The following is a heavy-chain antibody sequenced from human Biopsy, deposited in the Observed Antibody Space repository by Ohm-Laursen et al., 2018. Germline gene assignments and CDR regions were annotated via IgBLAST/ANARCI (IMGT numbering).Heavy chain of an antibody. CDR3: ARDSGILNYGNFKYFHYYGMDV. CDR1: GDSVTKYY. Sequence: GTLSLTCTVSGDSVTKYYWSWIRQPPGKGLEWIGHIYYSVVTNYNPSLQSRVSISVDTSRNQVSLTLSSVTAADTAVYYCARDSGILNYGNFKYFHYYGMDVWGQGTKVTVSS. V-gene: IGHV4-59*02. D-gene: IGHD4-11*01. J-gene: IGHJ6*02. CDR2: IYYSVVT.